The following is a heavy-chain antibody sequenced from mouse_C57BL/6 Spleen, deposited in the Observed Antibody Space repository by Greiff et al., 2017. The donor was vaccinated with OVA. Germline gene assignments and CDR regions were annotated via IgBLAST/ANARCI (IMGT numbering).Heavy chain of an antibody. CDR2: ISYDGSN. D-gene: IGHD3-1*01. CDR1: GYSITSGYY. J-gene: IGHJ3*01. V-gene: IGHV3-6*01. CDR3: ARDRVFAY. Sequence: DVTLQESGPGLVKPSQSLSLTCSVTGYSITSGYYWNWIRQFPGNKLEWMGYISYDGSNNYNPTLKNRISITRDTSKNPFFLKLKSVTTEDTATYYWARDRVFAYWGQGTLVTVSA.